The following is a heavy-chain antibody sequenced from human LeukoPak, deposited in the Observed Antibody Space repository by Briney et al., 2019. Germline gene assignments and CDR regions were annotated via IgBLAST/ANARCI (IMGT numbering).Heavy chain of an antibody. V-gene: IGHV6-1*01. CDR3: AARTVDQNLYYYGIDV. J-gene: IGHJ6*02. Sequence: SQTLSLTCAISGDSVSSDNAEWNWIRQSPSRGLEWLGRTYYRSKRYNDYAESVKSRVTMSPDTSKNQVSLQLNSVTPEDTTVYYCAARTVDQNLYYYGIDVWGQGTPVTVSS. CDR2: TYYRSKRYN. CDR1: GDSVSSDNAE. D-gene: IGHD7-27*01.